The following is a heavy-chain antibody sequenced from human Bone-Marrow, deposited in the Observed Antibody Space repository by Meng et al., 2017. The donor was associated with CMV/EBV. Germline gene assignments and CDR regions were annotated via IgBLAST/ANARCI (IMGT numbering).Heavy chain of an antibody. Sequence: GGSLRLSCAASGFTFSSYWMSWVRQAPGKGLEWVANIKQDGSEKYYVDSVKGRFTISRDNSKNTLYLQMNSLRVEDTAVYYCAKQGSGVVPTAPRRGDWGQGTLVTVSS. D-gene: IGHD2-2*01. J-gene: IGHJ4*02. CDR3: AKQGSGVVPTAPRRGD. CDR1: GFTFSSYW. CDR2: IKQDGSEK. V-gene: IGHV3-7*03.